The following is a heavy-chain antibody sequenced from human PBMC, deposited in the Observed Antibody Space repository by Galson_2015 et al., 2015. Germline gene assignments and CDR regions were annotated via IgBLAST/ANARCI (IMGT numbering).Heavy chain of an antibody. CDR1: GFTFSSYT. J-gene: IGHJ4*02. CDR3: AKWFWRIAVAGSSCLDS. Sequence: SLRLSCAASGFTFSSYTMSWVRQAPGKGLEWVSIISAGGGGTNYADSVKGRFTVSRDNTKNALYLQMNSLRAEDTAVYYCAKWFWRIAVAGSSCLDSWGQGTLVTVSS. CDR2: ISAGGGGT. D-gene: IGHD6-19*01. V-gene: IGHV3-23*01.